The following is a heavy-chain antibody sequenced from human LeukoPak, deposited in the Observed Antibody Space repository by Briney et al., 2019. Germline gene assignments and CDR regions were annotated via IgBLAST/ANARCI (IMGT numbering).Heavy chain of an antibody. CDR3: ARDLDSYGGTNWFDP. J-gene: IGHJ5*02. V-gene: IGHV3-21*01. D-gene: IGHD5-18*01. CDR1: GFTFSTYS. CDR2: ISSSSIYI. Sequence: GGSLRLSCAASGFTFSTYSMNWVRQAPGKGLEWVSSISSSSIYIYYADSVKGRFTISRDNAKNSLFLQMNSLRAEDTAVYYCARDLDSYGGTNWFDPWGQGTLVTVSS.